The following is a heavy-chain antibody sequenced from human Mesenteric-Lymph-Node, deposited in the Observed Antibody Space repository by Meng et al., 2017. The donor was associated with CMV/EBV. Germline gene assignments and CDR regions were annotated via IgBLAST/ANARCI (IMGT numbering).Heavy chain of an antibody. Sequence: GHLVEVGGGLVQPGGSLRLSCAASGFNVRDKYMSWVRQAPGKGLEWVCIIYRGDNTYYIDSVKDRFTVSRDNSKNTMYLQMNSLRVEDTAVYYCTGDSVSNPNLDYWGQGTLVTVSS. D-gene: IGHD3-10*01. J-gene: IGHJ4*02. V-gene: IGHV3-66*01. CDR2: IYRGDNT. CDR3: TGDSVSNPNLDY. CDR1: GFNVRDKY.